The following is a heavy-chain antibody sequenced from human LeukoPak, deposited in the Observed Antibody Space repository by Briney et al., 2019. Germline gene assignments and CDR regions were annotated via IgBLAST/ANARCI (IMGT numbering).Heavy chain of an antibody. CDR2: ISSSSSTI. CDR3: ARDPPVRH. V-gene: IGHV3-48*03. CDR1: GFTFSSYE. J-gene: IGHJ4*02. Sequence: PGGSLRLSCAASGFTFSSYEMNWVRQAPGKGLEWVSYISSSSSTIYYADSVKGRFTISRDNAKNSLYPRMNSLRAEDTAVYYCARDPPVRHWGQGTLVTVSS. D-gene: IGHD4-11*01.